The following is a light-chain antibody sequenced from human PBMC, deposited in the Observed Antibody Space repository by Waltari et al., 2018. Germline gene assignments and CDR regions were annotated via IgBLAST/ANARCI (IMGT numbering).Light chain of an antibody. CDR1: QGISNR. Sequence: DIQMTQSPSSLSTSVVDRVTITCRASQGISNRLAWFQQKPGMAPKSLIYAASRLQSGVPPRFSGSGSGTDFTLTISRLEPEDFAVYYCQQYGSSPHTFGQGTKVEIK. V-gene: IGKV1-16*01. CDR3: QQYGSSPHT. J-gene: IGKJ1*01. CDR2: AAS.